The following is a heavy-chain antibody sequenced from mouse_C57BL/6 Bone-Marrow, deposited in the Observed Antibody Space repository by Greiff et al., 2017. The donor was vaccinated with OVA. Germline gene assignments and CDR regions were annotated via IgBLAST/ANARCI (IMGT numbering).Heavy chain of an antibody. V-gene: IGHV5-17*01. CDR3: AGSSYGAMDY. CDR2: ISSGSSTI. J-gene: IGHJ4*01. CDR1: GFTFSDYG. D-gene: IGHD1-1*01. Sequence: DVKLVESGGGLVKPGGSLKLSCAASGFTFSDYGMHWVRQAPEKGLEWVAYISSGSSTIYYADTVKGRFTISRDNAKNTLFLQMTSLRSEYTAMYYCAGSSYGAMDYWGQGTSVTVSS.